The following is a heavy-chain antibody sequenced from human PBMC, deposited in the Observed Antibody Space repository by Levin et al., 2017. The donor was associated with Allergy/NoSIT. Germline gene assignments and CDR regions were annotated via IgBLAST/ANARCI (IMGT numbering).Heavy chain of an antibody. CDR2: ISFDGTKK. J-gene: IGHJ6*02. D-gene: IGHD3-10*01. CDR3: ARPFGEWENFFYYGFDV. CDR1: GFTLGSYG. V-gene: IGHV3-30*03. Sequence: GGSLRLSCVVSGFTLGSYGMHWVRQAPGKGLEWVALISFDGTKKYYTDSVEGRFSISRDNSRAALYLQMNGLRPEDTAVYFCARPFGEWENFFYYGFDVWGQGTTVTVSS.